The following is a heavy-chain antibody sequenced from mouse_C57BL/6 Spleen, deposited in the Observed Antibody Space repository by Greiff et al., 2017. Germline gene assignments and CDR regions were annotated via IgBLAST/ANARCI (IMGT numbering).Heavy chain of an antibody. CDR3: ARSRTYGDYAMDY. V-gene: IGHV1-80*01. CDR1: GYAFSSYW. CDR2: IYPGDGDT. Sequence: QVQLKESGAELVKPGASVKISCKASGYAFSSYWLNWVKQRPGKGLEWIGQIYPGDGDTNYNGKFKGKATLTADKSSSTAYMQLSSLTSEDSAVYFCARSRTYGDYAMDYWGQGTSVTVSS. J-gene: IGHJ4*01. D-gene: IGHD1-1*01.